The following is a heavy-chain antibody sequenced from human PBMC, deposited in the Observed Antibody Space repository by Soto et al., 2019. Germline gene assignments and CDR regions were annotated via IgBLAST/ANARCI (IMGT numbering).Heavy chain of an antibody. CDR2: IYPSDSTT. CDR3: ARHGFYGDYSSNYFDP. Sequence: GSSLKISCKVSVYSFTNYWIAWVRQMPGKGLEYMGIIYPSDSTTRYSPSFQGQVTISADKSISTAYLQWNSLKASDTAMYYCARHGFYGDYSSNYFDPWGQGTLVTVSS. V-gene: IGHV5-51*01. CDR1: VYSFTNYW. D-gene: IGHD4-17*01. J-gene: IGHJ5*02.